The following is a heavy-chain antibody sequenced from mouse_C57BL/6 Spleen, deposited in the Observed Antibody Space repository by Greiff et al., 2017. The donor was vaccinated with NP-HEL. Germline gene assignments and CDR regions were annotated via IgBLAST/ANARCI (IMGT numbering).Heavy chain of an antibody. V-gene: IGHV1-4*01. CDR2: INPSSGYT. Sequence: VQLQQSGAELARPGASVKMSCKASGYTFTSYTMHWVKQRPGQGLEWIGYINPSSGYTKYNQKFKDKATLTADKSSSTAYMQLSSLTSEDSAVYYCARSFYDGYYNFDYWGQGTTLTVSS. CDR1: GYTFTSYT. J-gene: IGHJ2*01. CDR3: ARSFYDGYYNFDY. D-gene: IGHD2-3*01.